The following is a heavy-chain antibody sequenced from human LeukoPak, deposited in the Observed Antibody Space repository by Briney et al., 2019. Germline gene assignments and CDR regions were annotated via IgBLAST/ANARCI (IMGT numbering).Heavy chain of an antibody. J-gene: IGHJ4*02. V-gene: IGHV1-69*01. D-gene: IGHD3-10*01. Sequence: ASVKVSCKASGGTFSSYAISWVRQAPGQGLEWMGGIIPIFGTANYAQKFQGRVTITADESTSTAYMELSSLRSEDTAVYYCARTGSGSYYVTTYFDYWGQGTLVTVSS. CDR2: IIPIFGTA. CDR3: ARTGSGSYYVTTYFDY. CDR1: GGTFSSYA.